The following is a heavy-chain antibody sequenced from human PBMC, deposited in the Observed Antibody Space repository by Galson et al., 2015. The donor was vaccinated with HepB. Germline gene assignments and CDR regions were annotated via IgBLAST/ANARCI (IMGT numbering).Heavy chain of an antibody. V-gene: IGHV1-8*01. J-gene: IGHJ5*02. CDR2: MNPNSGNT. Sequence: SVKVSCKASGSTFTSYDINWVRQATRQGLEWMGWMNPNSGNTGYAQKFQGRVTMTRNTSISTAYMELSSLRSEDTAVYYCARGFGYCSSTSCPWYNWFDHWVPGTLVTVSS. D-gene: IGHD2-2*03. CDR3: ARGFGYCSSTSCPWYNWFDH. CDR1: GSTFTSYD.